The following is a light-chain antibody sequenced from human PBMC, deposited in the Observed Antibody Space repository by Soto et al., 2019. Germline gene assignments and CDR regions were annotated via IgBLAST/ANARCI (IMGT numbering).Light chain of an antibody. V-gene: IGLV1-47*01. CDR1: SSNIGSSY. J-gene: IGLJ3*02. CDR2: RNN. Sequence: QAVVTQPPSASGTPGQRVTISCSGSSSNIGSSYVYWYQGLPGTAPKLLIHRNNQRPSGVPDRFSGSKSGTSASLTISGLRSEDEADYYCAAWDASLSGWVFGGGTQLTVL. CDR3: AAWDASLSGWV.